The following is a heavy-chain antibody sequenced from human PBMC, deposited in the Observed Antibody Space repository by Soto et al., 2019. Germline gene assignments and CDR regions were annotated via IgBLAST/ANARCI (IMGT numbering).Heavy chain of an antibody. Sequence: ASVKVSCKASGGTFSSYAISWVRQAPGQVLEWMGGIIPIFGTANYAQKFQGRVTITADESTSTAYMELSSLRSEDTAVYYCASSPPSRYHYYYYGMAVWGQGTTVTVSS. CDR3: ASSPPSRYHYYYYGMAV. J-gene: IGHJ6*02. D-gene: IGHD2-15*01. CDR2: IIPIFGTA. V-gene: IGHV1-69*13. CDR1: GGTFSSYA.